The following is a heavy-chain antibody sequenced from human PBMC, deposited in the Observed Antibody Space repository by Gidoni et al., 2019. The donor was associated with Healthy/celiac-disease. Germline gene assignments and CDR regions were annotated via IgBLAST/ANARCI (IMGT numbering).Heavy chain of an antibody. CDR3: ARGERGYCSSTSCYRRRIVATKFDY. V-gene: IGHV4-34*01. Sequence: QVQLQQWGAGLLKPSETLSLTCAVYGGSFSGYYWSWIRQPPGKGLEWIGEINHSGSTNYNPSLKSRVTISVDTSKNQFSLKLSSVTAADTAVYYCARGERGYCSSTSCYRRRIVATKFDYWGQGTLVTVSS. J-gene: IGHJ4*02. CDR1: GGSFSGYY. CDR2: INHSGST. D-gene: IGHD2-2*01.